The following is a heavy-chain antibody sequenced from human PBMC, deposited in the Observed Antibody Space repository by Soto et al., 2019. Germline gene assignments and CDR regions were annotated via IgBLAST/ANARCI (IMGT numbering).Heavy chain of an antibody. CDR3: ARDLNEEGNYDILTGYYSFDY. CDR2: IKQDGSEK. D-gene: IGHD3-9*01. J-gene: IGHJ4*02. CDR1: GFTFSSYW. Sequence: GGSLRLSCAASGFTFSSYWMSWVRQAPGKGLEWVANIKQDGSEKYYVDSVKGRFTISRDNAKNSLYLQMNSLRAEDTAVYYCARDLNEEGNYDILTGYYSFDYWGQGTLVTVSS. V-gene: IGHV3-7*05.